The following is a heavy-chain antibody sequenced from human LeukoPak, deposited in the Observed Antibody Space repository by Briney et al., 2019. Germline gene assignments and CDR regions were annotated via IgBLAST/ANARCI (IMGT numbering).Heavy chain of an antibody. Sequence: GGSLRLSCVASGYTFSPYWMSWVRQAPGKGLEWVANIKQGGSEKYYVDSVKGRFTISRDNAKNSLYLQMNSLRAEDTAVYYCARDSPSFIRYYYYGMDVWGQGTTVTVSS. CDR1: GYTFSPYW. CDR2: IKQGGSEK. J-gene: IGHJ6*02. D-gene: IGHD3-10*01. CDR3: ARDSPSFIRYYYYGMDV. V-gene: IGHV3-7*03.